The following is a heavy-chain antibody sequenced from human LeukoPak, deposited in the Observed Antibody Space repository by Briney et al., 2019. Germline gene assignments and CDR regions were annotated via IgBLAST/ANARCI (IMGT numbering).Heavy chain of an antibody. CDR1: GFTFSSYG. V-gene: IGHV3-21*01. D-gene: IGHD2-15*01. Sequence: PGGSLRLSCAASGFTFSSYGMNWVRQAPGKGLEWVSSISSGSTYICYADSVKGRFTISRDNAKNSLHLQMNSLRGEDTAVYYCASQGGFDDWGQGTLVTVSS. J-gene: IGHJ4*02. CDR3: ASQGGFDD. CDR2: ISSGSTYI.